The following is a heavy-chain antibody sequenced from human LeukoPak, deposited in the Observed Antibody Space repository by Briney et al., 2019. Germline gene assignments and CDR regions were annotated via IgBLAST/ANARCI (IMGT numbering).Heavy chain of an antibody. CDR3: AKDGGYCSSTSCYLEFWFDP. D-gene: IGHD2-2*01. CDR1: GFTFSSYA. J-gene: IGHJ5*02. CDR2: ISGSGGST. V-gene: IGHV3-23*01. Sequence: PGGSLRLSCAASGFTFSSYAMSWVRQAPGKGLEWVSAISGSGGSTYYADSVKGRFTISRDNSKNTLYLQMNSLRAEDTAVYYCAKDGGYCSSTSCYLEFWFDPWGQGTLVTVSS.